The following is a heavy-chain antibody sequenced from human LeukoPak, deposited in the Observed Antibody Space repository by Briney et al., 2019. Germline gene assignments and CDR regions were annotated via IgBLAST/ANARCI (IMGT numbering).Heavy chain of an antibody. CDR1: GFTFSTYS. V-gene: IGHV3-21*01. CDR2: ISSSGTFI. Sequence: GGSLRLSCVASGFTFSTYSMNWVRQAPGKGLEWASSISSSGTFIYYADSVKGRITVSRDNAKNSFYLQMNTLRAEDTAVYYCARGRQPYGSGSLNWFDPWGQGTLVTVSS. CDR3: ARGRQPYGSGSLNWFDP. J-gene: IGHJ5*02. D-gene: IGHD3-10*01.